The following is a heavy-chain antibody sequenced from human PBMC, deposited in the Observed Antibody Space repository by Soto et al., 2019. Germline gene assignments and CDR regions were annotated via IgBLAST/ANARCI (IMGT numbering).Heavy chain of an antibody. CDR1: GGSISSSSYY. CDR2: IYYSGST. V-gene: IGHV4-39*01. J-gene: IGHJ5*02. Sequence: QLQLQESGPGLVKPSETLSLTCTVSGGSISSSSYYWGWIRQPPGKGLEWIGSIYYSGSTYYNPSLKSRAXIXXATSKTQSPRKLSSVTAADTAVYYCATSKGNWFDPWGQGTLVTVSS. CDR3: ATSKGNWFDP.